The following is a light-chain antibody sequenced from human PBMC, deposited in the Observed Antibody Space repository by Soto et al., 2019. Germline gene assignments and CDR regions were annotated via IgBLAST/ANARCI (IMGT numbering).Light chain of an antibody. V-gene: IGKV3-20*01. Sequence: EIVLTQSPGTLSLSPGERATLSCRASQSVNSDYLAWYQQKPGQAPRLLIYAASSRATGIPDRFSGSGSGTVFTLTITRLEPEDLVVYYCQQYGGSPFTFGPGTKVDI. CDR2: AAS. CDR3: QQYGGSPFT. CDR1: QSVNSDY. J-gene: IGKJ3*01.